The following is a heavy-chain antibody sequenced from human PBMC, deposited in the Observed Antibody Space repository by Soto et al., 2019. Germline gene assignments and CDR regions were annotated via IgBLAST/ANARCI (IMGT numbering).Heavy chain of an antibody. J-gene: IGHJ4*02. V-gene: IGHV4-31*03. Sequence: PSETLSLTCTVSGGSISSGGYYWSWIRQHPGKGLEWIGYIYYSGSTYYNPSLKSRVTISVDTSKNQFSLKLSSVTAADTAVYYCARGGKQWLGPGYWGQGTLVTVSS. CDR1: GGSISSGGYY. CDR2: IYYSGST. D-gene: IGHD6-19*01. CDR3: ARGGKQWLGPGY.